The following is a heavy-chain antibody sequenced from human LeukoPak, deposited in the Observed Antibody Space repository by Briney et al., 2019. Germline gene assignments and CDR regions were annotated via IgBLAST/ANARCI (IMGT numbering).Heavy chain of an antibody. CDR1: GFTFSSYW. D-gene: IGHD4-11*01. V-gene: IGHV3-74*01. CDR3: TTYVGAYSNWGDYYYYYMDV. CDR2: INSDGSST. Sequence: GGSLRLSCAASGFTFSSYWMHWVRQAPGKGLVWVSRINSDGSSTSYADSVKGRFTISRDNAKNTLYLQMNSLRAEDTAVYYCTTYVGAYSNWGDYYYYYMDVWGKGTTVTVSS. J-gene: IGHJ6*03.